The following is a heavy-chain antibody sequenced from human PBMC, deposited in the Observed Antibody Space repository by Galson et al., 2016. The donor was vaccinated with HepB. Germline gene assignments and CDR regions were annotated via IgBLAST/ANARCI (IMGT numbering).Heavy chain of an antibody. CDR1: GFTFSDNY. CDR3: ARGHQRLGRWFDP. CDR2: ISNGGATT. V-gene: IGHV3-11*01. D-gene: IGHD6-25*01. J-gene: IGHJ5*02. Sequence: SLRLSCAASGFTFSDNYMSWIRQAPGKGLEWVAYISNGGATTHYSDSVKGQVTISRDNAKNSLFLHMNSLRVEDTAVYYCARGHQRLGRWFDPWGQGTVVTVSS.